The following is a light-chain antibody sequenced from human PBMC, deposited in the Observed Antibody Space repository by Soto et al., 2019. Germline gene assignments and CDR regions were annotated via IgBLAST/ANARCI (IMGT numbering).Light chain of an antibody. J-gene: IGLJ2*01. CDR2: QNS. V-gene: IGLV3-1*01. Sequence: SYELTQPPSVSVSPGPTASITCSGDKLGNKYVCWYQQKPGQSPVLVIYQNSKRPSGIPERFSGSNSGNTATLTISGTQAMDEANYYSQAWDSTTVIFGGGTKLTVL. CDR3: QAWDSTTVI. CDR1: KLGNKY.